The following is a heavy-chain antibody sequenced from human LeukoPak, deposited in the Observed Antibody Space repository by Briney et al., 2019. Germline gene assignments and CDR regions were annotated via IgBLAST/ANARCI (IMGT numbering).Heavy chain of an antibody. J-gene: IGHJ4*02. V-gene: IGHV4-39*07. Sequence: SETLSLTCIVSGGSITTSDNYWGWLRQPPGKGLEWIVAVHNSGSTYYNPSLKSLVTMSIDRSANRFSLKLSSVTAADTAGDYCARDVRDSSGYYLRIFGYWGEGNLVTVSP. CDR3: ARDVRDSSGYYLRIFGY. CDR2: VHNSGST. D-gene: IGHD3-22*01. CDR1: GGSITTSDNY.